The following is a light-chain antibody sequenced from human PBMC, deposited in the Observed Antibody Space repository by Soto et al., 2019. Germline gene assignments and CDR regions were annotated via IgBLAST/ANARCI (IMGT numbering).Light chain of an antibody. CDR2: DVI. J-gene: IGLJ1*01. CDR3: CSYVGSYSYV. V-gene: IGLV2-11*01. CDR1: SSDVGGYNS. Sequence: QSALTQPRSVSGSPGQSVTVSCIGTSSDVGGYNSVSWYQEHPGKAPKLMIYDVIKRPSGDPDRFSGSKSGNTASLTISGLLAEDEADYYCCSYVGSYSYVFGTGTKVTVL.